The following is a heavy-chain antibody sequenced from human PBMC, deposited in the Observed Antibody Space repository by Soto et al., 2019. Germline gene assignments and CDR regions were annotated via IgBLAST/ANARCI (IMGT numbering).Heavy chain of an antibody. V-gene: IGHV5-10-1*01. CDR2: IDPSDSYT. CDR1: GYSFTSYW. Sequence: GESLKISCKGSGYSFTSYWISCVRQMPGKGLEWMGRIDPSDSYTNYSPSFQGHVTISAYKSISTAYLQWSSLKASDTAMYYFARLVGPLEIVEYGMDVWRQGTRVAASS. CDR3: ARLVGPLEIVEYGMDV. J-gene: IGHJ6*02. D-gene: IGHD2-2*03.